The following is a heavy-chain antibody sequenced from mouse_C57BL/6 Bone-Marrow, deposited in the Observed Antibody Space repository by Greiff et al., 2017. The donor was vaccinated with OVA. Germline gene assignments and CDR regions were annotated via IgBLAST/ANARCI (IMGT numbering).Heavy chain of an antibody. CDR3: APTAVVGGDWYFDV. D-gene: IGHD1-1*01. V-gene: IGHV1-74*01. CDR1: GYTFTSYW. Sequence: VQLQQSGAELVKPGASVKVSCKASGYTFTSYWMHWVKQRPGQGLEWIGRIHPSDGDTNYNQKFKGKATLTVDKSSSTAYMQLSSLTSEDSAVYYCAPTAVVGGDWYFDVWGTGTTVTVSS. CDR2: IHPSDGDT. J-gene: IGHJ1*03.